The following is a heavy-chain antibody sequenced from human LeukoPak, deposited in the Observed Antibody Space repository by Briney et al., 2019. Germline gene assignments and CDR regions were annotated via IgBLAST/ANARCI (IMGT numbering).Heavy chain of an antibody. J-gene: IGHJ4*02. D-gene: IGHD2-15*01. Sequence: PGGSLRLSCAASGFTFSSYAMHWVRQAPGKGLEWVAVISYDGSNKYYADSVKGRFTISRDNSKNTLYLQMNSLRAEDTAVYYCARDLTPRSCSGSSCYHSGLWGQGTLVTVSS. CDR2: ISYDGSNK. CDR1: GFTFSSYA. CDR3: ARDLTPRSCSGSSCYHSGL. V-gene: IGHV3-30-3*01.